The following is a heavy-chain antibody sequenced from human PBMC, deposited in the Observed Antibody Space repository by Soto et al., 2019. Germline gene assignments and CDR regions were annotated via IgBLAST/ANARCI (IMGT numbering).Heavy chain of an antibody. CDR3: ARGQDIVVVVAATRRWFDP. CDR2: INHSGST. J-gene: IGHJ5*02. D-gene: IGHD2-15*01. CDR1: GGSISSYY. V-gene: IGHV4-34*01. Sequence: TLSLTCTVSGGSISSYYWSWIRQPPGKGLEWIGEINHSGSTNYNPSLKSRVTISADTSKNQFSLKLSSVTAADTAVYYCARGQDIVVVVAATRRWFDPWGQGTLVTVSS.